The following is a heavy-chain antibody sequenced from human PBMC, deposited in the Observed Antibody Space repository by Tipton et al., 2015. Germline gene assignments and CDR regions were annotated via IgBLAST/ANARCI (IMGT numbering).Heavy chain of an antibody. CDR3: ARGHYDSSGYYSFYFDY. V-gene: IGHV1-69*13. CDR1: GYTFRSYD. D-gene: IGHD3-22*01. CDR2: IIPIFAAA. Sequence: QLVQSGAEVEKPGASVKVSCKASGYTFRSYDINWVRQATGQGLEWMGGIIPIFAAAKSAQNFQGRVTITADESTSTAYMELSSLRSEDTAVYYCARGHYDSSGYYSFYFDYWGQGTLVTVSS. J-gene: IGHJ4*02.